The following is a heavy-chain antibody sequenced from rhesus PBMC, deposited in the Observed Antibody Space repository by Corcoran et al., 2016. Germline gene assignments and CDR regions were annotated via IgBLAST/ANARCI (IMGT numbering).Heavy chain of an antibody. V-gene: IGHV4-76*01. Sequence: QVQLQESGPGVVKPSETLSLTCAVSGYSISSGYDWSWIRQPPGKGLEWIGYIYGSSGSTNYNPALKNRGTISKDTSKNQFSLKLSFVTAADTVVYYCARDRAGAAGNFDYWGQGVLVTVSS. D-gene: IGHD6-25*01. CDR2: IYGSSGST. CDR3: ARDRAGAAGNFDY. J-gene: IGHJ4*01. CDR1: GYSISSGYD.